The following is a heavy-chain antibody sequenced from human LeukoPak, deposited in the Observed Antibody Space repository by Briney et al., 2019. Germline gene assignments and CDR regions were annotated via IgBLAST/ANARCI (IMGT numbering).Heavy chain of an antibody. J-gene: IGHJ2*01. D-gene: IGHD4/OR15-4a*01. CDR2: IYYTGST. CDR1: GGSFSDYY. V-gene: IGHV4-59*01. Sequence: SETLSLTCTVSGGSFSDYYWNWIRQPPGKGLEWIGYIYYTGSTNYNPSLKSRATISVDTSRDQFSLKLTFVTAADTAVYYCARDNRGSNTFDLWGRGTLVTVSS. CDR3: ARDNRGSNTFDL.